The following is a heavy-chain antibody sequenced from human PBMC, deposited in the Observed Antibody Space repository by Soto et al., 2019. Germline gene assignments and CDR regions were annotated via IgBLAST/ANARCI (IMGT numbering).Heavy chain of an antibody. J-gene: IGHJ6*04. Sequence: EEQLVESGGGLIKPGGSLRLSCVVSGFTFSDYTLNWVRQAPGRGLEWVSSIRTTSSDIYYADSVKGRFTISRDNAKNSLCVQMRSLPAADTAVYYCTRDVSTANKPLYFYYGMDVGGKGTTVSVS. CDR1: GFTFSDYT. V-gene: IGHV3-21*01. CDR2: IRTTSSDI. D-gene: IGHD3-3*02. CDR3: TRDVSTANKPLYFYYGMDV.